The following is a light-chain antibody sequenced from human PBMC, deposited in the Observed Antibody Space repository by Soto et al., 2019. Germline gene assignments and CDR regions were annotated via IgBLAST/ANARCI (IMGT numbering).Light chain of an antibody. Sequence: QSVLTQPPSASGTPGQRVTISCSGSSSNIGSNYVYWYQQLPGTAPNLLIYRNNQRPSGVPDRFSGSKSGTSASLAISGLRSDDEADYYCAAWDDSLSGLVVFGGGTNVTVL. CDR1: SSNIGSNY. J-gene: IGLJ2*01. CDR2: RNN. CDR3: AAWDDSLSGLVV. V-gene: IGLV1-47*01.